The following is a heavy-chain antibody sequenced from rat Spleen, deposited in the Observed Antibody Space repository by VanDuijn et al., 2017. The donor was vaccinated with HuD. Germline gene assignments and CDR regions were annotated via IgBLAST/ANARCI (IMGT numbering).Heavy chain of an antibody. Sequence: EVQLVESGGGLVQPGGSLKLSCAASGFTFSDYFMAWVRQAPTKGLDWVATISSDGSSTYYRDSVKGRFTITRDNTKSTLYLQMDSLKSEDTATYYCARAGYLRDWYFDFWGPGTMVTVSS. D-gene: IGHD2-2*01. J-gene: IGHJ1*01. CDR1: GFTFSDYF. V-gene: IGHV5-29*01. CDR3: ARAGYLRDWYFDF. CDR2: ISSDGSST.